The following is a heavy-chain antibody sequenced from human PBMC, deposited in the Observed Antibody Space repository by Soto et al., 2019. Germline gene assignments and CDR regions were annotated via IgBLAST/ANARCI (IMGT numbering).Heavy chain of an antibody. Sequence: EVQLVESGGGLVKPGGSLRLSCAASGFTFSSYSMNWVRQAPGKGLEWVSSISSSSYIYYADSVKGRFTISRDNAKNSLYLQMNSLRAEDTAVYYCARDRDIVVVPAPYGMDVWGQGTTVTVSS. CDR2: ISSSSYI. D-gene: IGHD2-2*01. J-gene: IGHJ6*02. CDR3: ARDRDIVVVPAPYGMDV. CDR1: GFTFSSYS. V-gene: IGHV3-21*01.